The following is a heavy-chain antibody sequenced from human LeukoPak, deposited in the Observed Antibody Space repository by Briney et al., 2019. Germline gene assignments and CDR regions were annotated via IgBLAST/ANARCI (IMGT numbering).Heavy chain of an antibody. Sequence: GGSLRLSCAAFGFTFSDYYMNWIRQAPGKGLEWVSYITSSSSYTNYADSVEGRFTISRDNAKNSLYLQMNSLRAEDTAVYYCVRGAGDLGYWGQGTLVTVSS. V-gene: IGHV3-11*06. CDR3: VRGAGDLGY. D-gene: IGHD2-21*02. J-gene: IGHJ4*02. CDR2: ITSSSSYT. CDR1: GFTFSDYY.